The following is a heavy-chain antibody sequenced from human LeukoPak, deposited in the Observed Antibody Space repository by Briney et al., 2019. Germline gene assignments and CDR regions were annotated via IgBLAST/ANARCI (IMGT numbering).Heavy chain of an antibody. CDR2: ISGSGGST. CDR1: GFTFSSYA. CDR3: TTDVIAARRGY. Sequence: GGSLRLPCAASGFTFSSYAMSWVRQAPGKGLEWVSAISGSGGSTYYADSVKGRFTISRDNSKNTLYLQMNSLRAEDTAVYYCTTDVIAARRGYWGQGTLVTVSS. D-gene: IGHD6-6*01. V-gene: IGHV3-23*01. J-gene: IGHJ4*02.